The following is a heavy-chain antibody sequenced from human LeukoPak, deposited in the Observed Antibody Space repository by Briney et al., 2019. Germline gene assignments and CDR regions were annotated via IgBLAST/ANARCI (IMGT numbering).Heavy chain of an antibody. J-gene: IGHJ4*02. CDR2: INWNGGST. Sequence: GGSLRLSCAASGFTFDDYGMSWVRQAPGKGLEWVSGINWNGGSTGYADSVKGRFTISRDNAKNSLYLQMNSLRAEDTALYYCARDGADGLRSVLGDYWGQGTLDTVSS. D-gene: IGHD2-15*01. CDR3: ARDGADGLRSVLGDY. V-gene: IGHV3-20*04. CDR1: GFTFDDYG.